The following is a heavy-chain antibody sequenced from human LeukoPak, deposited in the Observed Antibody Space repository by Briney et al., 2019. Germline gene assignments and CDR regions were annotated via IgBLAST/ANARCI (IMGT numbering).Heavy chain of an antibody. V-gene: IGHV4-39*01. Sequence: PSETLSLTCTVSGGSMTSGSYYWGWIRQPPGKGLEWIGSINYSGSTYTNPSLKSRVTISVDTSKNQFSLKLSSVTAADTAVYYCARLHGGGSDYYFDYWGQGTLVTVSS. CDR1: GGSMTSGSYY. J-gene: IGHJ4*02. CDR3: ARLHGGGSDYYFDY. D-gene: IGHD3-16*01. CDR2: INYSGST.